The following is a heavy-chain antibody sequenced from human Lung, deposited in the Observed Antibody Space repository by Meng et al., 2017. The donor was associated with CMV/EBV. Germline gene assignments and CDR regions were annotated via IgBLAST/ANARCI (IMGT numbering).Heavy chain of an antibody. Sequence: SXXVSXKASGGTFSSYAISWVRQAPGQGLEWMGGIIPILGIANYAQKFQGRVTITADKSTSTAYMELSSLRSEDTAVYYCARDSITIFGVVTKNDYYYYGMDVXDQAXTAIFSS. J-gene: IGHJ6*02. CDR3: ARDSITIFGVVTKNDYYYYGMDV. CDR2: IIPILGIA. D-gene: IGHD3-3*01. CDR1: GGTFSSYA. V-gene: IGHV1-69*10.